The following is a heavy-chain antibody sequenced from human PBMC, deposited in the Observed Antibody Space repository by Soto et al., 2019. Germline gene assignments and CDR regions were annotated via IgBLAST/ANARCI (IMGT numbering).Heavy chain of an antibody. CDR3: ARTLYGDNFYY. CDR1: GYTFTSYD. CDR2: MNPNSSNT. Sequence: QVQLVQSGAEVKKPGASVKVSCKASGYTFTSYDIIWVRQSTGQGVEWMGWMNPNSSNTGYAQKFQGRVTMTRNTSIRTAYMELSILRSEDTAVYSCARTLYGDNFYYWGQGTLVTVSS. V-gene: IGHV1-8*01. J-gene: IGHJ4*02. D-gene: IGHD4-17*01.